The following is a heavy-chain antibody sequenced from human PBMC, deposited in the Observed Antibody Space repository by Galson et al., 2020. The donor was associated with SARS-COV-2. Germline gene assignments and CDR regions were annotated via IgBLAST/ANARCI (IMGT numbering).Heavy chain of an antibody. J-gene: IGHJ4*02. CDR3: AREIRNCHGDCNDF. V-gene: IGHV3-11*04. Sequence: KIGESLKISCAASGFTFSDYYMSWIRQAPGKGLEWVSYIAPGGFSMHAESVKGRFTVSRDDAKNSLYLQMNSLRDEDTAIYYCAREIRNCHGDCNDFWGQGTLVTVSS. CDR2: IAPGGFSM. D-gene: IGHD2-21*02. CDR1: GFTFSDYY.